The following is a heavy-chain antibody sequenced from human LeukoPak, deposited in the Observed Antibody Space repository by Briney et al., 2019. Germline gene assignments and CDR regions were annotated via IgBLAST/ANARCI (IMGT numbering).Heavy chain of an antibody. CDR1: GFTFSSYA. CDR3: ARDRGSSWFPDY. V-gene: IGHV3-30*04. Sequence: GGSLRLSCAASGFTFSSYAMHWVRQAPGKGLEWVAVISYDGSNKYYADSVKGRFTISRDNSKNTLYLQMNSLRAEDTAVYYCARDRGSSWFPDYWGQGILVTVSS. CDR2: ISYDGSNK. D-gene: IGHD6-13*01. J-gene: IGHJ4*02.